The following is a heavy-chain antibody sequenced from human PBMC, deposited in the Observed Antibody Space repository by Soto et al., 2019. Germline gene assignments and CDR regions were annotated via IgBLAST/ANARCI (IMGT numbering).Heavy chain of an antibody. CDR3: ATGSPYYYGSGGMWDS. Sequence: QVRLQESGPGLVKPSGTLSLTCLVSGGSMSSPNWWTWVRQAPVKGLEWIAEIHHSGATNYSPSLKRRAVISIDKSNNQFSPQLTSVTAADTAVYYCATGSPYYYGSGGMWDSWGRGALVTVSS. CDR1: GGSMSSPNW. V-gene: IGHV4-4*02. CDR2: IHHSGAT. D-gene: IGHD3-10*01. J-gene: IGHJ4*02.